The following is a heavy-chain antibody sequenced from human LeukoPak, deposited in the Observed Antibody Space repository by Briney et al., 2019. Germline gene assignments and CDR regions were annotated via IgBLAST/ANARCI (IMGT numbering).Heavy chain of an antibody. CDR2: IHYSGST. Sequence: SETLSLTCTVSGGSISSYYWSWIRQPPGEGLEWIGYIHYSGSTNYNPSLKSRVTISVDTSKNQFSLKLSSVTAADTAVYYCARAGYSSGWYNWFDPWGQGTLVTVSS. CDR1: GGSISSYY. CDR3: ARAGYSSGWYNWFDP. D-gene: IGHD6-19*01. V-gene: IGHV4-59*01. J-gene: IGHJ5*02.